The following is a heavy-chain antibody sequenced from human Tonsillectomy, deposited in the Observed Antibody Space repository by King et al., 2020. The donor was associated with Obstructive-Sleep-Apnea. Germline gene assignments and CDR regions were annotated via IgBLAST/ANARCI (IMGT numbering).Heavy chain of an antibody. D-gene: IGHD5-18*01. CDR1: RFTFSSYS. CDR2: ISYDGNIK. CDR3: AKDRGYSFGYIDYYFDY. Sequence: MQLVQSGGGVVQPGRSLRLSCAASRFTFSSYSMHWVRRAPGKGLEWVAIISYDGNIKYYADSVKGRFTISRDNSKNTLFLQMNSLRTEDTAVYYCAKDRGYSFGYIDYYFDYWGQGTLVTVSS. J-gene: IGHJ4*02. V-gene: IGHV3-30-3*01.